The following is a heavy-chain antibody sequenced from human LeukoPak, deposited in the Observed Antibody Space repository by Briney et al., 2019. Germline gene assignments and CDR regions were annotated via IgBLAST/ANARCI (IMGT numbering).Heavy chain of an antibody. CDR3: ARLRSTNWFDP. V-gene: IGHV4-4*09. CDR2: IYTSGST. Sequence: PSETLSLTCTVSGGSISSYYWSWTRQPPGKGLEWIGYIYTSGSTNYNPSLKSRVTISVDTSKNQFSLKLSSVTAADTAVYYCARLRSTNWFDPGGQGTLVTVSA. D-gene: IGHD2-2*01. CDR1: GGSISSYY. J-gene: IGHJ5*02.